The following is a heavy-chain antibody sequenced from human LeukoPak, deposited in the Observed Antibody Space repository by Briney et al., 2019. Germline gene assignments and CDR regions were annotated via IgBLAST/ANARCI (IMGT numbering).Heavy chain of an antibody. J-gene: IGHJ3*02. CDR1: GGSISTYY. V-gene: IGHV4-59*01. D-gene: IGHD3-22*01. CDR2: IYYSGST. CDR3: ARDKGSSGYYFDAFHI. Sequence: SETLSLTCTVSGGSISTYYWSWIRQPPGKGLEWIGYIYYSGSTNYNPSLKSRVTISVDTSKDQFSLKLSSVTAADTAVSYCARDKGSSGYYFDAFHIWGHGTMVTVSS.